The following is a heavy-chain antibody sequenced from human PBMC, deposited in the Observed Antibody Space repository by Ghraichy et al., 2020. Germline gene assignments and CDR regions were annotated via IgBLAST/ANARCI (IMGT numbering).Heavy chain of an antibody. D-gene: IGHD6-13*01. Sequence: ASVKVSCKASGYTFTGYYIHWVRQAPGQGLEWMGRISPNSGGADYAQNFQGRVTMTRDTSISTAYMELSRLTSDDPAVYYCARDDGMAGLDVWGQGTTVTVSS. CDR2: ISPNSGGA. CDR3: ARDDGMAGLDV. J-gene: IGHJ6*02. CDR1: GYTFTGYY. V-gene: IGHV1-2*06.